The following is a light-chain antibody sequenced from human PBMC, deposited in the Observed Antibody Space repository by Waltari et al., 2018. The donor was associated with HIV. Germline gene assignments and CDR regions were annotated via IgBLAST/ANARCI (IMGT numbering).Light chain of an antibody. CDR2: EVS. V-gene: IGKV2D-29*01. CDR1: ENLLYSDGKTK. J-gene: IGKJ2*01. CDR3: RKSKQLPPT. Sequence: EIVLTQAPPSLSVTPGQPAIISCKSSENLLYSDGKTKLSWHVQRPGQPPHLLIYEVSSRFAGVPDRVTCSRTWAVDAKKLCRAEAKDVGTYYCRKSKQLPPTFGQGTRLDIK.